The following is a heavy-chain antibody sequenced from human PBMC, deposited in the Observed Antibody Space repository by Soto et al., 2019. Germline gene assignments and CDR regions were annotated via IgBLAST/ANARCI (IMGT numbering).Heavy chain of an antibody. CDR3: ARVEADLLWFGELLQRGNYGMDV. D-gene: IGHD3-10*01. V-gene: IGHV4-30-4*01. J-gene: IGHJ6*02. Sequence: QVQLQESGPGLVKPSQTLSLTCTVSGGSISSGDYYWSWIRQPPGKGLEWIGYIYYSGSTYYNPSLKSRVTISVDTSKNQFSLKLSSVTAADTAVYYCARVEADLLWFGELLQRGNYGMDVWGQGTTVTVSS. CDR1: GGSISSGDYY. CDR2: IYYSGST.